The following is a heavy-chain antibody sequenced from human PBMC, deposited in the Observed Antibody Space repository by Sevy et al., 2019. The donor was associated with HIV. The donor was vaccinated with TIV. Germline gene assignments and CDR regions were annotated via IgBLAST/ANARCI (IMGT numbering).Heavy chain of an antibody. V-gene: IGHV4-34*01. CDR3: ARGRCSSTSCYVRGGHYYYYGMDV. CDR2: INHSGST. Sequence: SETLSLTCAVYGGSFSGYYWSWIRQPPGKGLEWIGEINHSGSTNYNPSLMSRVTISVDTSKNQFSLKLSSVTAADTAVYYCARGRCSSTSCYVRGGHYYYYGMDVWGQGTTVTVSS. J-gene: IGHJ6*02. CDR1: GGSFSGYY. D-gene: IGHD2-2*01.